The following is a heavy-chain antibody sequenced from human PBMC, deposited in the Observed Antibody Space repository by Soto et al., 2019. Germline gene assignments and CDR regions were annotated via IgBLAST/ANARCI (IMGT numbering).Heavy chain of an antibody. CDR1: GYTFTTHH. CDR3: VRDRFGYGDSGD. V-gene: IGHV1-46*01. J-gene: IGHJ4*02. Sequence: GASGKVSRKTSGYTFTTHHMHWVRQAPGQGLEWMGVINPSDGSTYSAQKFQGRVTMTRDTSTSTVYLELSSLRAEDSAMYYCVRDRFGYGDSGDWGQGTLVTVSS. CDR2: INPSDGST. D-gene: IGHD4-17*01.